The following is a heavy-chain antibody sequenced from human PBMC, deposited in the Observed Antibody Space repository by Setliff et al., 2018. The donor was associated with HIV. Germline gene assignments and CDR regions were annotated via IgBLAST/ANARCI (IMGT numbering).Heavy chain of an antibody. CDR3: ARVSRLHPFDP. CDR1: GYSIISTYY. V-gene: IGHV4-38-2*01. J-gene: IGHJ5*02. D-gene: IGHD2-15*01. Sequence: SETLSLTCAVSGYSIISTYYWGWIRQPPGKGLEWIASIFHSGSTYYNPSLKTRVTISVDTSKNQFSLKLSSVTAADTAFYYCARVSRLHPFDPWGQGVLVTVSS. CDR2: IFHSGST.